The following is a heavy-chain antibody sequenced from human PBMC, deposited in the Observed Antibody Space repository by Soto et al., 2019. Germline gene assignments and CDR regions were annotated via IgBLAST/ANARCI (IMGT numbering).Heavy chain of an antibody. J-gene: IGHJ4*02. CDR2: FDGSGDNT. D-gene: IGHD6-6*01. Sequence: EVQLLESGGGLVQPGGSLRLSCAASGFTFSFYAMTWVRQAPGKGLEWVSGFDGSGDNTYSADSVKGRFTISRDNSKNTLDLQMNSLRAEDTAVYYCAKVAGSSSSVPLDYWGQGTLVTVSS. CDR1: GFTFSFYA. V-gene: IGHV3-23*01. CDR3: AKVAGSSSSVPLDY.